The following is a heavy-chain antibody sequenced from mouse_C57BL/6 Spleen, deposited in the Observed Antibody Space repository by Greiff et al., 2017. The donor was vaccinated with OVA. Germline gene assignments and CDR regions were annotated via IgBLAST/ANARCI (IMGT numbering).Heavy chain of an antibody. D-gene: IGHD2-3*01. J-gene: IGHJ4*01. CDR3: ARGGYYPSYDAMDY. CDR2: IYPGSGNT. Sequence: QVQLQQSGAELVRPGASVKLSCKASGYTFTDYYINWVKQRPGQGLEWIARIYPGSGNTYYNETFKGKATLTAEKSSSTAYMQLSSLTSEDSAVYFCARGGYYPSYDAMDYWGQGTSVTVSS. CDR1: GYTFTDYY. V-gene: IGHV1-76*01.